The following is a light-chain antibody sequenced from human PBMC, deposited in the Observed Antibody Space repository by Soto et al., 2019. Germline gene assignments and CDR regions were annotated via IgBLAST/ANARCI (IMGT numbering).Light chain of an antibody. Sequence: QSALTQPASVSASPGQSITISCTGTSSDVGGYKFVSWYQHHPGKAPKLMIYEVNKRSAGVYNRFSGSKSGNTASLTISGLQHEDGSDYYCPSYTSGTTRVFGGGTKVTVL. CDR3: PSYTSGTTRV. CDR1: SSDVGGYKF. V-gene: IGLV2-14*01. CDR2: EVN. J-gene: IGLJ3*02.